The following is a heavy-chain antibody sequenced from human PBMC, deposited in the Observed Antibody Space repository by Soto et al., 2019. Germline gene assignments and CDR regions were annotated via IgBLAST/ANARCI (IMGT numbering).Heavy chain of an antibody. CDR2: ISSTGKNI. D-gene: IGHD4-17*01. V-gene: IGHV3-11*01. Sequence: QVRLVESGGDLVQPGESLRLSCVASGFTFIDYYMNWVRQAPGKGLELISYISSTGKNIYYSDSVKGRFIVSRDNAKNSLFLQMNSLTADDTAVYYCGRSHGAGSYWGQGTRVTVSS. CDR3: GRSHGAGSY. J-gene: IGHJ4*02. CDR1: GFTFIDYY.